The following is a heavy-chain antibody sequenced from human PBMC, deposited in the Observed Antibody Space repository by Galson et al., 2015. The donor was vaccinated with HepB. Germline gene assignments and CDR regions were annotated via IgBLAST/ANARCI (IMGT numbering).Heavy chain of an antibody. CDR1: GGSISSSDYY. CDR2: IYYSGGA. D-gene: IGHD4-17*01. V-gene: IGHV4-39*01. J-gene: IGHJ4*02. Sequence: SETLSLTCTVSGGSISSSDYYWAWIRQPPGKGLEWIGSIYYSGGAFYNPSLKSRVTISVDTSKNQFSLKLSSVTAADTAVYYCARRRTVTRTIDFWGQGILVTVSS. CDR3: ARRRTVTRTIDF.